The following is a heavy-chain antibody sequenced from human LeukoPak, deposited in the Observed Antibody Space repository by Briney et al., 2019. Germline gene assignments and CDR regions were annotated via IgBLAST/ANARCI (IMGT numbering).Heavy chain of an antibody. CDR2: MNQDGSAK. Sequence: GGSLSLSCAASGFTYSDSWMSGVRQARGRGLEGVANMNQDGSAKAYVDSVKGRFTISRDNARNSLYLRMSSLRPEDTAVYYCATYTHWVAGDVWGQGTTVTVSS. CDR1: GFTYSDSW. J-gene: IGHJ6*02. V-gene: IGHV3-7*01. D-gene: IGHD3-16*01. CDR3: ATYTHWVAGDV.